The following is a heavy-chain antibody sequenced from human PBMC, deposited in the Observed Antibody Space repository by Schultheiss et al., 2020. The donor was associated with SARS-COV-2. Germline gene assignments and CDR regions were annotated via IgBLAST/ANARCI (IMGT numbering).Heavy chain of an antibody. Sequence: GESLKISCKGSGYSFTSYWIGWVRQMPGKGLEWMGIIYPGDSDTRYSPSFQGQVTISADKSISTAYLQWSSLKASDTAMYYCARHVSLNFDWLLPEAYGMDVWGQGTTVTVSS. J-gene: IGHJ6*02. V-gene: IGHV5-51*01. CDR1: GYSFTSYW. CDR3: ARHVSLNFDWLLPEAYGMDV. D-gene: IGHD3-9*01. CDR2: IYPGDSDT.